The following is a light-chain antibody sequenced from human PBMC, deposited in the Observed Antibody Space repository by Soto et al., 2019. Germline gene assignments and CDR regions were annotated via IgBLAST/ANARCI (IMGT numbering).Light chain of an antibody. Sequence: DIQMTQSPSTLSGSVGDRVTITCRASQTISSWLAWYQQKPGKAPKLLIYKASTLKSGVPSRFSGSASGTEFNLTITSIQAEDIATYYCKQYHSYPYTFGQGTKVDIK. CDR3: KQYHSYPYT. V-gene: IGKV1-5*03. CDR2: KAS. CDR1: QTISSW. J-gene: IGKJ2*01.